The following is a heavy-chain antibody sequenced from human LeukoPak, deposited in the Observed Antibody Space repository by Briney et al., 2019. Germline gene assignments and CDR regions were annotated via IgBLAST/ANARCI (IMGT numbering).Heavy chain of an antibody. D-gene: IGHD3-22*01. J-gene: IGHJ4*02. CDR2: IYYSGST. CDR3: ARHYSRQDYYDSSGFY. Sequence: SETLSLTCTVSGGSISSSSYYWGWIRQPPGKGLEWIGSIYYSGSTYYNPSLKSRVTISVDTSKNQFSLKLSSVTAADTAVYYCARHYSRQDYYDSSGFYWGQGTLVTVS. CDR1: GGSISSSSYY. V-gene: IGHV4-39*01.